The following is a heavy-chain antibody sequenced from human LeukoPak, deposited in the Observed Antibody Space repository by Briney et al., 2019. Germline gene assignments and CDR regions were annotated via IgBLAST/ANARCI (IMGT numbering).Heavy chain of an antibody. Sequence: KTSETLSLTCAVYGGSFSGYYWSWIRQPPGKGLEWIGEINHSGSTNYNPSLKSRVTISVDTSKNQFSLKLSSVTAADTAVYYCARGRVTYYYGSGSYYFDYWGQGTLVTVSS. J-gene: IGHJ4*02. CDR3: ARGRVTYYYGSGSYYFDY. CDR1: GGSFSGYY. CDR2: INHSGST. V-gene: IGHV4-34*01. D-gene: IGHD3-10*01.